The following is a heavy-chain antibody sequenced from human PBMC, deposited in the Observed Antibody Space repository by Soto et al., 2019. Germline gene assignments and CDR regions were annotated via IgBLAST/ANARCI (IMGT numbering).Heavy chain of an antibody. CDR2: IGGSGGST. CDR3: AKDSVAMGTNEYYFDC. Sequence: EVQLLESGGGLVQPGGSLRLSCAASGFTFSSYAMSWVRQAPGKGLEWVSAIGGSGGSTYYADSVKGRFTISRDNSKNTLYLQMSGLRAEDTAVYYCAKDSVAMGTNEYYFDCWGQGTLVPVSS. J-gene: IGHJ4*02. D-gene: IGHD5-12*01. CDR1: GFTFSSYA. V-gene: IGHV3-23*01.